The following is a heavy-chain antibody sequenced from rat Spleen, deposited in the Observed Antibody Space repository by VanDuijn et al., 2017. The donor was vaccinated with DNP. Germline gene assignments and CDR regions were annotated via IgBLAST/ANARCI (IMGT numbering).Heavy chain of an antibody. CDR3: ARDRTGTWFAY. CDR2: ITSSGGTT. V-gene: IGHV5-31*01. Sequence: EVQLVESGGDLVQPGRSLKLSCVASGFTFNNYLMTWIRQVPGKGLECVASITSSGGTTYYPDSVKGRFTISRDNAKNTLYLQMNSLISADTATYYCARDRTGTWFAYWGQGTLVTVSS. D-gene: IGHD5-1*01. J-gene: IGHJ3*01. CDR1: GFTFNNYL.